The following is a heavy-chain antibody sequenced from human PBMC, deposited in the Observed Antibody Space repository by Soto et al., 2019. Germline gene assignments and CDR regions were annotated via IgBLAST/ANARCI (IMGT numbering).Heavy chain of an antibody. D-gene: IGHD2-21*02. CDR3: VRDLWGYCGTDCYPLDV. V-gene: IGHV4-59*01. J-gene: IGHJ6*02. Sequence: QVQLHESGPGLVKPSETLSLTCTVSGGTISRYYWSWIRQPPGKGLEWIGYMYNTGSTVYNPSFKSRVTISVDTSKNQFSLKLNSVTAADTAVYYCVRDLWGYCGTDCYPLDVWGQGTTVTVSS. CDR1: GGTISRYY. CDR2: MYNTGST.